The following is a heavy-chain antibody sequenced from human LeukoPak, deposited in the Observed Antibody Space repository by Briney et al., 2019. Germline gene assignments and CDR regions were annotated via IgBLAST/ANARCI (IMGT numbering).Heavy chain of an antibody. J-gene: IGHJ6*02. CDR1: GGSISSYY. CDR2: IYYSGST. D-gene: IGHD6-19*01. Sequence: SETLSLTCTVSGGSISSYYWSWIRQPPGKGLEWIGYIYYSGSTNYNPSLKSRVTISVDTSKNQFSLKLSSVTAADTAMYYCARAAFSAVAALVGMDVWGQGTTVTVSS. V-gene: IGHV4-59*01. CDR3: ARAAFSAVAALVGMDV.